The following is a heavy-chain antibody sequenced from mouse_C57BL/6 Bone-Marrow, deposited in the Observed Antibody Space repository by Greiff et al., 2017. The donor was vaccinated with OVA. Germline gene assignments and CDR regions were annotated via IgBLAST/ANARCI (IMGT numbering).Heavy chain of an antibody. J-gene: IGHJ1*03. V-gene: IGHV1-53*01. Sequence: QVQLQQPGTELVKPGASVKLSCKASGYTFTSYWMHWVKQRPGQGLEWIGNINPSNGGTNYNEKFKSKATLTVDNSSSTAYMQLSSLTSEDSAVYYCARISDYDDVWYFDVWGTGTTVTVSS. CDR1: GYTFTSYW. D-gene: IGHD2-4*01. CDR3: ARISDYDDVWYFDV. CDR2: INPSNGGT.